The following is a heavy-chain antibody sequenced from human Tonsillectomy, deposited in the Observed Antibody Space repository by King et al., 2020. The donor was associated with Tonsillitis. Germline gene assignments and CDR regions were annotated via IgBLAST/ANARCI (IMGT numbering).Heavy chain of an antibody. J-gene: IGHJ6*02. CDR3: AGDRMVGSSWTWGIGSYYGMDV. Sequence: VQLQESGPGLVKPSETLSLTCTVSGGSISSYYWSWIRQPAGKGLEWIGRIYTSGSTNYNPSLKSRVTMSVDTSKNQFSLKLSSVTAADTAVYYCAGDRMVGSSWTWGIGSYYGMDVWGQGTTVTVSS. D-gene: IGHD6-13*01. V-gene: IGHV4-4*07. CDR2: IYTSGST. CDR1: GGSISSYY.